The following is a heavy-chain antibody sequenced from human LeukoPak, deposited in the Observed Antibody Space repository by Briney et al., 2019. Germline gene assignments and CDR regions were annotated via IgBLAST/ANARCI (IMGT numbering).Heavy chain of an antibody. CDR1: GFTFSSYG. V-gene: IGHV3-33*01. CDR3: ARDGIGCGSTIFD. CDR2: IWYDGSNK. Sequence: WGSLRLSCAASGFTFSSYGMHWVRQAPGKGLEWVAVIWYDGSNKYYADSVKGRFTISRDNSKNTLYLQMNSLRAEDTAVYCCARDGIGCGSTIFDWGQGTLVTVSS. D-gene: IGHD3-3*01. J-gene: IGHJ4*02.